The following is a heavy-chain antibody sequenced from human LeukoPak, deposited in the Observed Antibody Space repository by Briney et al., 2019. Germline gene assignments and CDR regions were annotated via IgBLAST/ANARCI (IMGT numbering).Heavy chain of an antibody. D-gene: IGHD3-3*01. CDR1: GFTFRSYN. CDR3: ARDFGKSYGMDV. V-gene: IGHV3-48*04. CDR2: TSGDSRVT. Sequence: GGSLRLSCAASGFTFRSYNMDWVRQAPGRGLEWVSFTSGDSRVTYYADSVKGRFTISRDNAKNSLYLQMNSLRAEDTAVYYCARDFGKSYGMDVWGQGTTVTVSS. J-gene: IGHJ6*02.